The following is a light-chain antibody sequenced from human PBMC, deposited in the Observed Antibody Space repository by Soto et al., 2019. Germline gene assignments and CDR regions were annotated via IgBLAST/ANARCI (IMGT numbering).Light chain of an antibody. CDR1: SSDVGAYNS. Sequence: QSALTQPASVSGSPGQSITISCTGTSSDVGAYNSVSWYQQYPGKAPKLMMYEVSNRPSGVSDRFSGSKSGNTASLTISGLQTGDEADYYCGSYRSSSTYVFGTGTKLTVL. CDR2: EVS. V-gene: IGLV2-14*01. J-gene: IGLJ1*01. CDR3: GSYRSSSTYV.